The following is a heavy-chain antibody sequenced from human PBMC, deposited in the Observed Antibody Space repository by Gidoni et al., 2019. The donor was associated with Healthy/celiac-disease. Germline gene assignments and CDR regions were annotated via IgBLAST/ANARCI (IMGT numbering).Heavy chain of an antibody. V-gene: IGHV4-34*01. D-gene: IGHD5-18*01. J-gene: IGHJ5*02. CDR2: INHSGST. CDR1: GGSFSGYY. Sequence: QVQLQQWGAGLLKPSDTLSLPCAVYGGSFSGYYWSWIRQPPGKGLEWIGEINHSGSTNYNPSLKSRVTISVDTSKNQFSLKLSSVTAADTAVYYCARVGGYSYGYRVGWFDPWGQGTLVTVSS. CDR3: ARVGGYSYGYRVGWFDP.